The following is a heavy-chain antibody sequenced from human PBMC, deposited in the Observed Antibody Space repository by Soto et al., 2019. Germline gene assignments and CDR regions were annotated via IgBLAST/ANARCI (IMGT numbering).Heavy chain of an antibody. CDR1: GDTLSGHW. D-gene: IGHD3-10*01. V-gene: IGHV3-74*01. J-gene: IGHJ5*02. Sequence: EVQLVESGGGLAQPGGSLRLSCLTSGDTLSGHWMHWVRQSPGKGLVWVAGLNSDGTTTIYADSVKGRFTISRDNGKNTVYLQMDSLRVEDTAVYYYTGRFYYSSWGQGILVTVSS. CDR3: TGRFYYSS. CDR2: LNSDGTTT.